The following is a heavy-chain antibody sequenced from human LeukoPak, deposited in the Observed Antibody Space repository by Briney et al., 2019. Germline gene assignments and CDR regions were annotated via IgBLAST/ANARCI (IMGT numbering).Heavy chain of an antibody. CDR1: GGSISSYY. V-gene: IGHV4-59*01. Sequence: SETLSLTCTVSGGSISSYYWSWIRQPPGKGLEWIGYIYYSGSTNYNPSLKSRVTISVDTSKNQFSLKLSSVTAEDTAVYYCARGSGYGYRDAFDIWGQGTMVTVSS. D-gene: IGHD5-12*01. J-gene: IGHJ3*02. CDR3: ARGSGYGYRDAFDI. CDR2: IYYSGST.